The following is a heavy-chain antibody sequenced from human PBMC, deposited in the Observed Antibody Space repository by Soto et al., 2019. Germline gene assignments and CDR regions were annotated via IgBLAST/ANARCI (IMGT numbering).Heavy chain of an antibody. D-gene: IGHD6-13*01. J-gene: IGHJ4*01. V-gene: IGHV3-23*01. CDR2: ISGSGGST. Sequence: PGGSLRLSCAVLGITFSSPDMSWFRQAPGKGREWVSTISGSGGSTYYADSVKGRFSISRDNTKNTLYLQMNSLRDEDTAVYYCAKDHARVAAAGGDFDYWGQGTLVTVSS. CDR1: GITFSSPD. CDR3: AKDHARVAAAGGDFDY.